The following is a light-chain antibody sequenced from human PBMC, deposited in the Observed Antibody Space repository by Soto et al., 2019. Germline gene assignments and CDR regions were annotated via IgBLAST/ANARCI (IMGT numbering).Light chain of an antibody. Sequence: QSVLTQPASVSGSPGQSITISCTGTSSDVGLYNYVSWYQQYPGKAPKLMIFEVSNRPSGVSNRFSGSKSGNTASLTISGLQAEDEVDYYCISYTTSSTSYVFGTGTKLTVL. CDR2: EVS. J-gene: IGLJ1*01. V-gene: IGLV2-14*01. CDR1: SSDVGLYNY. CDR3: ISYTTSSTSYV.